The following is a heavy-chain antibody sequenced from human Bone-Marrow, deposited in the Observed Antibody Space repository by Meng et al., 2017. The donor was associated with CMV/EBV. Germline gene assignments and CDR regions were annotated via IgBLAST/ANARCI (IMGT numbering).Heavy chain of an antibody. CDR1: GFTFSSYS. V-gene: IGHV3-21*01. D-gene: IGHD3-16*01. Sequence: SCAASGFTFSSYSMNWVRQAPGKGLEWVSSISSSSSYIYYADSVKGRFTISRDNAKNSLYLQMNSLRAEDTAVYYCAKIHFGYYYYYGMDVWGQGTTVTVSS. J-gene: IGHJ6*02. CDR3: AKIHFGYYYYYGMDV. CDR2: ISSSSSYI.